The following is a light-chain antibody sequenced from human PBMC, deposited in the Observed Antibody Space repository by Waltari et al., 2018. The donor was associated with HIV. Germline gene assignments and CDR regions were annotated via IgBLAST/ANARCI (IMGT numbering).Light chain of an antibody. CDR2: YNN. V-gene: IGLV1-51*01. CDR3: GTWDSSVSAGV. J-gene: IGLJ3*02. CDR1: ASNIGKNY. Sequence: QSVLTQPPSLSAAPGQKVTISCSGSASNIGKNYVSWYQQPPETAPQLIIYYNNKRPSAIPARVSGSKSGTSATLAITGLRTGDEADYYCGTWDSSVSAGVFGGGTKLTVL.